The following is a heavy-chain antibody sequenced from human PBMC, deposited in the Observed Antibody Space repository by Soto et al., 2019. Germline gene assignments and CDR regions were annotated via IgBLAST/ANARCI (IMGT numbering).Heavy chain of an antibody. CDR3: ARGHYIVATMGSFDY. CDR1: GDSINSDKYY. D-gene: IGHD5-12*01. Sequence: PSETLSLTCSVSGDSINSDKYYWGCIRQPPGKGLEWIGNIYYSGNTYYNPSLQTRVTISVDTSKSQFSLKLSSVTAADTAVYYCARGHYIVATMGSFDYWGQGTLVTVSS. CDR2: IYYSGNT. J-gene: IGHJ4*02. V-gene: IGHV4-39*07.